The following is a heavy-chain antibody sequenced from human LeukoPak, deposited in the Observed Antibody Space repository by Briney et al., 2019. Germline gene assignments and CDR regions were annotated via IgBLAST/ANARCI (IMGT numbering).Heavy chain of an antibody. CDR1: GGSISGYY. J-gene: IGHJ4*02. D-gene: IGHD5-24*01. CDR2: IYYSGST. V-gene: IGHV4-59*01. Sequence: SETLSLTCTVSGGSISGYYWSWIRQPPGKGLEWIGYIYYSGSTDYNPSLKSRVTISLDTSKNQFSLNLNPVTAADTAVYYCARFGYTSFYFDYWGQGTLVTVSS. CDR3: ARFGYTSFYFDY.